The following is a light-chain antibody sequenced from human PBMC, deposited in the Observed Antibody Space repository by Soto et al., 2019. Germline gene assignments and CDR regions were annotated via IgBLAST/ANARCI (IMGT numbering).Light chain of an antibody. CDR2: GAS. J-gene: IGKJ1*01. V-gene: IGKV3-20*01. Sequence: EIVLTQSPGTLSLSPGERATLSCRASQSVSSSYLAWYQQKPGQAPRVVIYGASSRATGIPNRFSGSGSGADCTLPISRLEPEDFAVHYWQQYDSSPRTFGQGTKVEIK. CDR1: QSVSSSY. CDR3: QQYDSSPRT.